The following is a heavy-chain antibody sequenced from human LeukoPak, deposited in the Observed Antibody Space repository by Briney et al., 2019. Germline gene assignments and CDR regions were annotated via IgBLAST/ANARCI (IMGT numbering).Heavy chain of an antibody. CDR3: ARDYDYYDSSGYDRGGSYFDY. CDR2: ISAYNGNT. V-gene: IGHV1-18*01. D-gene: IGHD3-22*01. CDR1: GYTFTSYG. J-gene: IGHJ4*02. Sequence: ASVKVSCKASGYTFTSYGISWVRQAPGQGLEWMGWISAYNGNTNYAQKLQGRVTMTTDTSTSTAYMELRSLRSDDTAVYYCARDYDYYDSSGYDRGGSYFDYWGQGTLVTVSS.